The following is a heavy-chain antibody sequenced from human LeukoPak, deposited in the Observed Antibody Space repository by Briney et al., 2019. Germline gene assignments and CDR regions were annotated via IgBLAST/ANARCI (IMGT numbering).Heavy chain of an antibody. V-gene: IGHV1-18*01. Sequence: ASVKVSCKASGYTFITYGISWVRQAPGQGSEWMGWISAYNGNADYAQKFRGRVTMTTDTSTSTAYIELRSLRSDDTADYYCARGRDGYDYAGFDPWGQGTLVTVSS. CDR2: ISAYNGNA. D-gene: IGHD5-24*01. CDR3: ARGRDGYDYAGFDP. J-gene: IGHJ5*02. CDR1: GYTFITYG.